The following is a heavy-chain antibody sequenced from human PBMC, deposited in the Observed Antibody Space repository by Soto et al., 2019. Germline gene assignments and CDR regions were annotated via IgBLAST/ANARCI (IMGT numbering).Heavy chain of an antibody. V-gene: IGHV1-69*13. CDR3: ASAPFVPDTYYYDSTVFDP. J-gene: IGHJ5*02. D-gene: IGHD3-22*01. CDR2: IIPIFGTA. CDR1: GGTFSSYA. Sequence: SVKVSCKASGGTFSSYAISWVRQAPGQGLEWMGGIIPIFGTANYAQKFQGRVTITADESTSTAYMELSSLRSEDTAGYYCASAPFVPDTYYYDSTVFDPWGQGTLVTVSS.